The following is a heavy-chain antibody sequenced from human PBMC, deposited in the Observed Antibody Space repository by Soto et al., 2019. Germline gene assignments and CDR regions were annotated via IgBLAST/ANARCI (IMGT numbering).Heavy chain of an antibody. J-gene: IGHJ6*03. V-gene: IGHV4-39*01. CDR3: ARLGGSGEFYYYYYMDV. CDR2: IYYSGST. D-gene: IGHD3-16*01. CDR1: GGSISSSSYY. Sequence: QLQLQESGPGLVKPSETLSLTCTVSGGSISSSSYYWGWIRQPPGKGLEWIGSIYYSGSTYYNPSLKSRVTRSVDPSKNQFSLKLSSVTAADTAVYYCARLGGSGEFYYYYYMDVWGKGTTVTVSS.